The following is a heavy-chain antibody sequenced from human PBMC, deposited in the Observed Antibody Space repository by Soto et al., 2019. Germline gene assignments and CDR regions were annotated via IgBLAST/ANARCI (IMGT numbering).Heavy chain of an antibody. V-gene: IGHV1-69*01. Sequence: QVQLVQSGAEVKKPGSSVKVSCKASGGTLSNYALSWVRQAPGQGLESVGGIIPIFGTSNYAQKFQGRLTVTADESTSTAYMELSSLTSEDTAVYYCARGVRTGFYGMDVWGQGTTVTVSS. D-gene: IGHD3-10*01. CDR1: GGTLSNYA. J-gene: IGHJ6*02. CDR3: ARGVRTGFYGMDV. CDR2: IIPIFGTS.